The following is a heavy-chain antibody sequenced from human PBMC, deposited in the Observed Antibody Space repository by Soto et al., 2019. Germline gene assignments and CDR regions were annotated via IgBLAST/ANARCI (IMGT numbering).Heavy chain of an antibody. V-gene: IGHV3-30*03. J-gene: IGHJ4*02. CDR1: GFAFSDYG. D-gene: IGHD1-1*01. Sequence: QVQRVESGGGVVQPGRSLRLSCAASGFAFSDYGMHWVRQAPGKGLEWVAVISYDGTNKYYAVSVKGRFTISRDNTKNTVFSQMDTLRPDHTSLYDCAAWNSRSTTPFFSGPFDFWGQGTLVTVSS. CDR3: AAWNSRSTTPFFSGPFDF. CDR2: ISYDGTNK.